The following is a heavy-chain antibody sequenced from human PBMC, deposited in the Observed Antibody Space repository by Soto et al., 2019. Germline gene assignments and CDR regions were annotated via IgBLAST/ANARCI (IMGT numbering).Heavy chain of an antibody. D-gene: IGHD4-17*01. J-gene: IGHJ4*02. Sequence: QVQLVQSGAEVKEPGASVKVSCKTSGYPFNGYYVHWVRQAPGQGLEWMGWINPNTGGTKYSRKLQGWVTMTTDTSINTSHVELRSLKSADTAVYYCARGDVTTVTTALDYWGQGTLVTVSS. CDR3: ARGDVTTVTTALDY. CDR2: INPNTGGT. CDR1: GYPFNGYY. V-gene: IGHV1-2*04.